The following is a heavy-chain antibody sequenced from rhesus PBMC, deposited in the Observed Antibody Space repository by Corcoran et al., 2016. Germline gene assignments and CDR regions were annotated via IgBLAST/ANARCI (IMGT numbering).Heavy chain of an antibody. CDR3: ARGSSDWSVDY. J-gene: IGHJ4*01. CDR2: IYVSSPST. Sequence: QLQLQESGPGLVKPSETLSLTCAVSGGSISDSYRWSWIRQPPGKGLEWIGYIYVSSPSTNYNPSLKSRVTISKDTSKNQCSLKLSSVTTADTAVYYWARGSSDWSVDYWGQGVLVTVSS. D-gene: IGHD6S26*01. V-gene: IGHV4S10*01. CDR1: GGSISDSYR.